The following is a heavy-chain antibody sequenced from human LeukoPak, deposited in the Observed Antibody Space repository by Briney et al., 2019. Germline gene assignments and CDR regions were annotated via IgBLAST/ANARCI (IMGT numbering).Heavy chain of an antibody. Sequence: SVKVSXKASGYTFTSYYMHWVRQAPGQGLEWMGGIIPIFGTANYAQKFQGRVTITTDESTSTAYMELSSLRSEDTAVYYCASRSNTIFGVAATFYYFDYWGQGTLVTVSS. J-gene: IGHJ4*02. V-gene: IGHV1-69*05. CDR1: GYTFTSYY. D-gene: IGHD3-3*01. CDR2: IIPIFGTA. CDR3: ASRSNTIFGVAATFYYFDY.